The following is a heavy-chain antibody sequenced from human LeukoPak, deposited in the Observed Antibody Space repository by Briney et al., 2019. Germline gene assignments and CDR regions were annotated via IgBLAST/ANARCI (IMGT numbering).Heavy chain of an antibody. Sequence: PGGSLRLSCAASGFTFSSYAMSWVRQAPGKGLEWVSAISGSGGSTYYADSVKGRFTISRDNSKNTLYLQMNSLRAEDTAVYYCAKRLGVAATYGRVFGCWGQGILVAVSS. D-gene: IGHD2-15*01. CDR1: GFTFSSYA. CDR2: ISGSGGST. CDR3: AKRLGVAATYGRVFGC. J-gene: IGHJ4*02. V-gene: IGHV3-23*01.